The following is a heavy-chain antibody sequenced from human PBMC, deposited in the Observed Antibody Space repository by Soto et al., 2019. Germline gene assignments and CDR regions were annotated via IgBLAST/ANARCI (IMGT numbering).Heavy chain of an antibody. CDR3: AREGVAAPYYYYGMDV. CDR2: ISYTGST. V-gene: IGHV4-59*01. D-gene: IGHD2-15*01. Sequence: ETLSLTCPVSGGSIRSYYWSWIRQPPGKGLEWIGYISYTGSTHYNPSLKSRVTISADTSKNQFSLKLSSVTTADTALYYCAREGVAAPYYYYGMDVWGQGSKVTVYS. CDR1: GGSIRSYY. J-gene: IGHJ6*02.